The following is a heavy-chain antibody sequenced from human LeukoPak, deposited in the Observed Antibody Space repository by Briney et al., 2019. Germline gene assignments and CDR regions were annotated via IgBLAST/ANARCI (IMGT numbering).Heavy chain of an antibody. CDR3: ARRGNYGDYFDY. CDR2: INPNSGST. V-gene: IGHV1-2*02. J-gene: IGHJ4*02. D-gene: IGHD4-17*01. Sequence: ASVKVSCKASGYTFTGYYMHWVRQAPGQGLEWMGWINPNSGSTNYAQRFQGRVTMTRDTSISTAFMDLSRLRSDDTAVYYCARRGNYGDYFDYWGQGTLVTVSS. CDR1: GYTFTGYY.